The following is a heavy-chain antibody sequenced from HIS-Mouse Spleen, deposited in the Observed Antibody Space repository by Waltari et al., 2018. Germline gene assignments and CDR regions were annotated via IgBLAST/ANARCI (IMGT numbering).Heavy chain of an antibody. Sequence: QLQLQESGPGLVKPSDTLSLTCTVSGGSISSSSYYWGWIRQPPGKGLEWIGSIYYSGSTDYNPSRKSRITIAVDTSKNQFSLKLSSVTAADTAVYYCARLAAAGTYWGQGTLVTVSS. D-gene: IGHD6-13*01. CDR2: IYYSGST. J-gene: IGHJ4*02. CDR1: GGSISSSSYY. V-gene: IGHV4-39*07. CDR3: ARLAAAGTY.